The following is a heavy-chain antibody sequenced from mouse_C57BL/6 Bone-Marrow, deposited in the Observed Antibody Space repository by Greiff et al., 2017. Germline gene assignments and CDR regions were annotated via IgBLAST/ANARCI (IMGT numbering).Heavy chain of an antibody. CDR1: GYTFTDYE. CDR2: IDPETGGT. J-gene: IGHJ2*01. D-gene: IGHD2-2*01. Sequence: VQLQHSGAELVRPGASVTLSCKASGYTFTDYEMHWVKQTPVHGLEWIGAIDPETGGTAYNQKFKGKAILTADKSSSTAYMELRSLTSEDSAVYYCTRGENGYDDYWGQGTTLTVSS. V-gene: IGHV1-15*01. CDR3: TRGENGYDDY.